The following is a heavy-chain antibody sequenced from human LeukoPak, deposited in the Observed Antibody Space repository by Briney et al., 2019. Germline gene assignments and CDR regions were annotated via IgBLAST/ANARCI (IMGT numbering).Heavy chain of an antibody. CDR1: GFTFSTYS. V-gene: IGHV3-48*01. CDR2: ITGNSHTL. D-gene: IGHD3-9*01. Sequence: SGGSLRLSCGASGFTFSTYSMNWVRQAPGKGLEWISYITGNSHTLYYADSVKGRFTISRDNAKNSLYLQMNSLRAEDTAVYYCAIDMGIVTGYYVDYWGQGTLVTVSS. CDR3: AIDMGIVTGYYVDY. J-gene: IGHJ4*02.